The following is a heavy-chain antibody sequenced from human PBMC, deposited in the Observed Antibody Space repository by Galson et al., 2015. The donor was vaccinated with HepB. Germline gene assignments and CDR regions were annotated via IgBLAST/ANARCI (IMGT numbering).Heavy chain of an antibody. CDR2: IDNDGTGT. CDR3: ARRQCIGASCYLDS. Sequence: SLRLFCAASGFTFNNYWMHWVRQAPGKGLVWVSRIDNDGTGTDYGDSVKGRFTISRDNAKNTLYLVMSSLRADDTAVYFCARRQCIGASCYLDSWGQGTLVTVSS. D-gene: IGHD2-8*01. J-gene: IGHJ4*02. CDR1: GFTFNNYW. V-gene: IGHV3-74*01.